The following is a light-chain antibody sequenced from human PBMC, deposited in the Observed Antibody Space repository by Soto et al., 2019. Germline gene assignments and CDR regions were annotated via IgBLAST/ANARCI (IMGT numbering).Light chain of an antibody. CDR1: SSDVGGSNF. J-gene: IGLJ1*01. CDR2: EVT. V-gene: IGLV2-8*01. CDR3: RSYAGSNNYV. Sequence: QSALTQPPSASGSPGQSVTISCTGTSSDVGGSNFVSWYQQHPGKAPKLMIYEVTKRPSGVPDRFSGSKSGSTASLTVSGLPAEDEPDYYCRSYAGSNNYVFGTGTKLTVL.